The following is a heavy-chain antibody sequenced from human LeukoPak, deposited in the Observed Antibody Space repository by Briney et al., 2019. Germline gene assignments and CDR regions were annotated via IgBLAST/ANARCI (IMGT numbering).Heavy chain of an antibody. CDR2: ISSSSSTT. CDR1: GFTFSSYS. CDR3: AKGEYSSGWPNYYYYYGMDV. J-gene: IGHJ6*02. V-gene: IGHV3-48*01. Sequence: PGGSLRLSCAASGFTFSSYSMNWVRQAPGKGLEWVSYISSSSSTTYYADSVKGRFTISRDNSKNTLYLQMNSLRAEDTAVYYCAKGEYSSGWPNYYYYYGMDVWGQGTTVTVSS. D-gene: IGHD6-19*01.